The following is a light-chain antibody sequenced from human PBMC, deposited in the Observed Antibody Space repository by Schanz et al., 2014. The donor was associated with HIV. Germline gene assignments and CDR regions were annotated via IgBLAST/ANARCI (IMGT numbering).Light chain of an antibody. J-gene: IGKJ4*01. CDR2: GAT. V-gene: IGKV3-15*01. CDR1: QSVSSSY. CDR3: QQYDDWPILT. Sequence: EIVMTQSPGTLSVSPGERATLSCRASQSVSSSYLAWYQQKPGQAPRLLIYGATTRATGIPARFSGSGSGTEFTLTISSLQSEDFAVYYCQQYDDWPILTFGGGTKVEIK.